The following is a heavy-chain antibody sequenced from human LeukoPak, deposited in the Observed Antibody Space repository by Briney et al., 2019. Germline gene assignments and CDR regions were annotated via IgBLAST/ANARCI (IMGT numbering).Heavy chain of an antibody. CDR1: GFTFSSYS. CDR3: AREGFAGSSVQYYYYGMDV. Sequence: GGSLRLSCAASGFTFSSYSMNWVRQAPGKGLEWVSSISSSSSYIYYADSVKGRFTISRDNAKNSLYLQMNSLRAEDTAVYYCAREGFAGSSVQYYYYGMDVWGQGTTVTVSS. V-gene: IGHV3-21*01. J-gene: IGHJ6*02. D-gene: IGHD2-2*01. CDR2: ISSSSSYI.